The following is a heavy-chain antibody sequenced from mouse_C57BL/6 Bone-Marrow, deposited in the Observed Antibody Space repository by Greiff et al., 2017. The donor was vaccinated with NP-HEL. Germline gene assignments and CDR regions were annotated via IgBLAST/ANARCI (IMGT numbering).Heavy chain of an antibody. CDR2: ISNGGGST. Sequence: DVQLVESGGGLVQPGGSLKLSCAASGFTFSDYYMYWVRQTPEKRLEWVAYISNGGGSTYYPDTVKGRFTISRDNAKNTLYLQMSRLKSEDTAMYYCARPLHYYGFRFAYWGQGTLVTVSA. V-gene: IGHV5-12*01. CDR1: GFTFSDYY. CDR3: ARPLHYYGFRFAY. D-gene: IGHD1-1*01. J-gene: IGHJ3*01.